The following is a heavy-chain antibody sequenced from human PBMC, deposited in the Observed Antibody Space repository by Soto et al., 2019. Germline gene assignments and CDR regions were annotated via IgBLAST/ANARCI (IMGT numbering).Heavy chain of an antibody. Sequence: EVQLVESGGGLVKPGGSLRLSCAASGFTFSNAWMSWVRQAPGKGLEWVGRIKSKTDGGTTDYAAPVKGRFTISRDDSKNTLYLQMNSLKTEDTAVYYCTTDQTVVHAHERSFDYWSQGTLVTVSS. CDR3: TTDQTVVHAHERSFDY. J-gene: IGHJ4*02. V-gene: IGHV3-15*01. CDR2: IKSKTDGGTT. D-gene: IGHD2-15*01. CDR1: GFTFSNAW.